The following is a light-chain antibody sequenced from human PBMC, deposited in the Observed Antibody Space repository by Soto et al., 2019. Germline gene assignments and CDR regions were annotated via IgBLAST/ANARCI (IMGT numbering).Light chain of an antibody. CDR3: LLYYGGAQSWV. CDR1: TGAVTSGYY. J-gene: IGLJ3*02. Sequence: QAVVTQEPSLTVSPGGTVTLTCASSTGAVTSGYYPSWFQQRPGQAPRALIDNTYNRQSWTPARFSGSLLGGKAALTLSGVQPEDEADYYCLLYYGGAQSWVFGGGTKVTVL. CDR2: NTY. V-gene: IGLV7-43*01.